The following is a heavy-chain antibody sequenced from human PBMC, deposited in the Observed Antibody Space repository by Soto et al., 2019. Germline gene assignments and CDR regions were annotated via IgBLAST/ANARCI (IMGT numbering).Heavy chain of an antibody. V-gene: IGHV1-69*13. CDR2: IIPIFGTA. CDR3: ARGLYCSGGSCYSGGIAFDI. J-gene: IGHJ3*02. D-gene: IGHD2-15*01. CDR1: GGTFSSYA. Sequence: SVKVCCKASGGTFSSYAISWVRQAPGQGLEWMGGIIPIFGTANYAQKFQGRVTITADESTSTAYMELSSLRSEDTAVYYCARGLYCSGGSCYSGGIAFDIWGQGTMVTVS.